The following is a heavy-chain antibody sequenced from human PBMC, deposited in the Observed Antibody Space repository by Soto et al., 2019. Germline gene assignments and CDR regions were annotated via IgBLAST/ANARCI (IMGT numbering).Heavy chain of an antibody. V-gene: IGHV1-69*13. Sequence: SVKVSCKASGYTFTSYGISWVRQAPGQGLEWMGGIIPIFGTANYAQKFQGRVTITADESTSTAYMELSSLRSEDTAVYYCARDPGGIFGVVTAPWFDPWGQGTLVTVSS. CDR3: ARDPGGIFGVVTAPWFDP. J-gene: IGHJ5*02. CDR1: GYTFTSYG. D-gene: IGHD3-3*01. CDR2: IIPIFGTA.